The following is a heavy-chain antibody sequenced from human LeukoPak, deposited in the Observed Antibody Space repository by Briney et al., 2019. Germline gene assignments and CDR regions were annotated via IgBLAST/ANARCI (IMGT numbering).Heavy chain of an antibody. J-gene: IGHJ4*02. CDR3: ARANSSSATRNFFDY. V-gene: IGHV3-9*01. D-gene: IGHD2/OR15-2a*01. Sequence: GTSLRLSCAASGFAFDNYAMHWVRQGPGRGLEWVSDISWSSGTVDYADSVKSRFIISRDNAKNSLYLEMKDLRTEDTAFYYCARANSSSATRNFFDYWGQGTLVTVSS. CDR1: GFAFDNYA. CDR2: ISWSSGTV.